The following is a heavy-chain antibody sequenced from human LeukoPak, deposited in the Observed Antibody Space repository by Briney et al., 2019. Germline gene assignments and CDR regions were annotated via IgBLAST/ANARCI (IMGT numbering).Heavy chain of an antibody. CDR2: VNRVGYT. J-gene: IGHJ5*02. CDR3: ARERVVSDYNWFDP. V-gene: IGHV4-34*01. CDR1: GASFAGYS. Sequence: SETLSLTCAVHGASFAGYSWSWIRQSPGKGLEWIGEVNRVGYTIYNPSLRSRVNISIDTSTTQFSLRLSSVTVADMAVYFCARERVVSDYNWFDPWGQGTLVTVSS. D-gene: IGHD6-25*01.